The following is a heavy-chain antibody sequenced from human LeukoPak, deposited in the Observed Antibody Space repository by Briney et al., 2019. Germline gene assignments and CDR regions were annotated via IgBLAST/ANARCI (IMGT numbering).Heavy chain of an antibody. V-gene: IGHV3-30-3*01. CDR3: ARDRRRRWLQFFPYDAFDI. Sequence: GGSLRLSCAASGFTFSSYAMHWVRQAPGKGLEWVAVISYDGSNKYYADSVKGRFTISRDNSKNTLYLQVNSLRAEDTAVYYCARDRRRRWLQFFPYDAFDIWGQGTMVTVSS. J-gene: IGHJ3*02. CDR2: ISYDGSNK. CDR1: GFTFSSYA. D-gene: IGHD5-24*01.